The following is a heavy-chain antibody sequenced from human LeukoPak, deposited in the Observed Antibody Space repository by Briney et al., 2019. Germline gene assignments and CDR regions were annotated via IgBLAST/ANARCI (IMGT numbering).Heavy chain of an antibody. CDR3: ARSARHCNNGVRFTDYYIDL. V-gene: IGHV1-2*06. J-gene: IGHJ6*03. CDR2: INPNSGDP. D-gene: IGHD2-8*01. CDR1: GYTFTDSY. Sequence: GASVKVSCKTSGYTFTDSYIHWVRQAPGQGLEWMGRINPNSGDPNYPQKFQGRVTMTRDTSISTAYMEMSSLTSDDTAVYYCARSARHCNNGVRFTDYYIDLWGKGTTVIVSS.